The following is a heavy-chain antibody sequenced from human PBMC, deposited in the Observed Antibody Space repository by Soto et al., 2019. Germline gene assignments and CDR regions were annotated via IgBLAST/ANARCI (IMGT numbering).Heavy chain of an antibody. D-gene: IGHD2-2*01. CDR3: ARDNGEYQQNYYYYGMHV. Sequence: QVQLQESGPGLVKPSETLSLTCTVSGGSISSYYWRWIRQRPGKGLEWIGYIYYSGSTNYNPSLISRATITVDPTKHQFSLKLSSVAAADTAVYSGARDNGEYQQNYYYYGMHVWGHGTTVTVSS. V-gene: IGHV4-59*01. J-gene: IGHJ6*02. CDR2: IYYSGST. CDR1: GGSISSYY.